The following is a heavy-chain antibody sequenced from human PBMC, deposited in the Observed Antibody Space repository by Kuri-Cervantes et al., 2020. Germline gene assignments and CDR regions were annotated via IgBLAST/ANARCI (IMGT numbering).Heavy chain of an antibody. CDR3: ARGAVAGTGGPNAFDI. Sequence: ASVKVSCKASGYTFTGYYMHWVRQAPGQGLEWMGWINPNSGGTNYAQKFQGWVTMTRDTSISTAYMELSRLRSDDTAVYYCARGAVAGTGGPNAFDIWGQGTMVTVSS. CDR1: GYTFTGYY. V-gene: IGHV1-2*04. CDR2: INPNSGGT. D-gene: IGHD6-19*01. J-gene: IGHJ3*02.